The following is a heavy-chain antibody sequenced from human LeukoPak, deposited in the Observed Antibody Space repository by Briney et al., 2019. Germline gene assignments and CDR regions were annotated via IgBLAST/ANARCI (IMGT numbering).Heavy chain of an antibody. CDR2: IIPIFGIA. J-gene: IGHJ3*02. D-gene: IGHD2-21*02. Sequence: SVKVSCKASGGTFISYAISWVRQAPGQGLEWMGRIIPIFGIANYAQKFQGRVTITADKSTSTAYMGLSSLRSEDTAVYYCASRYCGGDCYPTRHLDIWGQGTMVTVSS. V-gene: IGHV1-69*04. CDR3: ASRYCGGDCYPTRHLDI. CDR1: GGTFISYA.